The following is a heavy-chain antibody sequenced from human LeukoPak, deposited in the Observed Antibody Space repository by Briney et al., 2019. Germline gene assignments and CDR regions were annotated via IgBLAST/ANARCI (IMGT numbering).Heavy chain of an antibody. CDR1: GGSFSGYY. CDR2: INHSGST. J-gene: IGHJ4*02. Sequence: SSETLSLTCAVYGGSFSGYYWSWIRQPPGKGLEWIGEINHSGSTNYNPSLKSRVTISVDTSKNQFSLKLSSVTAADTAVYYCARDDPRVGFDYWGQGTLVTVSS. D-gene: IGHD1-1*01. CDR3: ARDDPRVGFDY. V-gene: IGHV4-34*01.